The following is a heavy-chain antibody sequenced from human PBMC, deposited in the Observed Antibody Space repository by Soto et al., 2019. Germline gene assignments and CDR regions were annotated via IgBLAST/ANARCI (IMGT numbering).Heavy chain of an antibody. D-gene: IGHD4-17*01. CDR3: ARDAGYGDYDFDS. CDR1: GFTFSSYW. V-gene: IGHV3-74*01. Sequence: EVQLVESGGGLVQPGGSLRLSCAASGFTFSSYWMHWVRQAPGKGLVWVSRINSDGSSTSYADSVKGRFTISRDNAKNTLYLQMNSLSAEDTAVYYCARDAGYGDYDFDSWGQGTLVTVSS. J-gene: IGHJ4*02. CDR2: INSDGSST.